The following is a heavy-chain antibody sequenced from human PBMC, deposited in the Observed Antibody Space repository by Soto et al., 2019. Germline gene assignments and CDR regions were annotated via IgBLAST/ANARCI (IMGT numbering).Heavy chain of an antibody. Sequence: ASVKVSYKASGYTFTGYYMHWVRQAPGQGLEWMGWINPNSGGTNYAQKFQGWVTMTRDTSISAAYMELSRLRSDDTAVYYCARGPPSAGPSLPYSSGWYLSWFDPWGQRTPVTVSS. J-gene: IGHJ5*02. CDR1: GYTFTGYY. D-gene: IGHD6-19*01. CDR2: INPNSGGT. V-gene: IGHV1-2*04. CDR3: ARGPPSAGPSLPYSSGWYLSWFDP.